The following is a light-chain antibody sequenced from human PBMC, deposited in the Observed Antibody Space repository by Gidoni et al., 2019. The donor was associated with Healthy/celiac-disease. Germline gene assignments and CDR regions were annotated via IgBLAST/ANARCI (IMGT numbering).Light chain of an antibody. J-gene: IGLJ3*02. V-gene: IGLV2-14*03. CDR2: DVS. CDR3: SSYTSSSSWV. CDR1: SSDVGGYNY. Sequence: GQSITISCTGTSSDVGGYNYVSWYQQHPSKAPKLMIYDVSNRPSGVSNRFSGSKSGNTASLSISGLQAEDEADYYCSSYTSSSSWVFGGGTKLTVL.